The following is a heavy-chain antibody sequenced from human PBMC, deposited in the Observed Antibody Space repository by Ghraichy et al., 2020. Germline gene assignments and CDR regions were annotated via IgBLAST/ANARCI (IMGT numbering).Heavy chain of an antibody. J-gene: IGHJ5*02. Sequence: SVKVSCKASGGTFSSYTISWVRQAPGQGLEWMGRIIPILGIANYAQKFQGRVTITADKSTSTAYMELSSLRSEDTAVYYCARDPEAVAGMSWFDPWGQGTLVTVSS. D-gene: IGHD6-19*01. CDR1: GGTFSSYT. CDR2: IIPILGIA. CDR3: ARDPEAVAGMSWFDP. V-gene: IGHV1-69*04.